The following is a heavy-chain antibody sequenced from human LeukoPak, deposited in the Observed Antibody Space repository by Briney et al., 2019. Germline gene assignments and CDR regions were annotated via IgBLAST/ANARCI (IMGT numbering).Heavy chain of an antibody. CDR3: ARGSYYYDSSGYPLLDY. V-gene: IGHV3-30*03. D-gene: IGHD3-22*01. Sequence: GGSLRLSCAASGFTFTSYGMHWVRQAPGKGLEWVAFISFDGSTKYYADSVKGRFTNSRDNSKNTLYLQMNSLRGEDTAVYYCARGSYYYDSSGYPLLDYWGQGTLVTVSS. CDR1: GFTFTSYG. CDR2: ISFDGSTK. J-gene: IGHJ4*02.